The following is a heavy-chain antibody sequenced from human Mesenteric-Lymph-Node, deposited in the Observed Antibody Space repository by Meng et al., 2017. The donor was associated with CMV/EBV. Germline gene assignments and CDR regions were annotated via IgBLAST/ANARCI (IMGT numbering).Heavy chain of an antibody. CDR3: ARDVGYCSSTSCHNWFDP. Sequence: ASVKVSCKASGYTFTSYYMHWVRQAPGQGLEWMGWINPNSGGTNYAQKFQGRVTMTRDTSISTAYMELSRLRSDDTAVYYCARDVGYCSSTSCHNWFDPWGQGTLVTVSS. CDR1: GYTFTSYY. V-gene: IGHV1-2*02. D-gene: IGHD2-2*03. J-gene: IGHJ5*02. CDR2: INPNSGGT.